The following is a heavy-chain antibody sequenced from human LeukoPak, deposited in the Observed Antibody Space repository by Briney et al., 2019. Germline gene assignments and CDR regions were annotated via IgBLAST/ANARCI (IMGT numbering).Heavy chain of an antibody. V-gene: IGHV3-30-3*01. Sequence: GGSLRLSCAASGFTFSSYAMHWVRQAPGKGLEWVAVISYDGSNKYYADSVKGRFTISRDNSKSTLYLQMNSLRADDTAVYYCAREGNYRQDFDYWGQGTLVTVSS. CDR2: ISYDGSNK. J-gene: IGHJ4*02. CDR3: AREGNYRQDFDY. D-gene: IGHD5-24*01. CDR1: GFTFSSYA.